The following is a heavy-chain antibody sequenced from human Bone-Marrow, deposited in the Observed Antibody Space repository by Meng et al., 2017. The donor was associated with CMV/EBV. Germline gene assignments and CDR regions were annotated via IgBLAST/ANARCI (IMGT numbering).Heavy chain of an antibody. CDR1: GFTFSSYG. J-gene: IGHJ4*02. Sequence: GESLKISCAASGFTFSSYGMHWVRQAPGKGLEWVAFIRYDGSDKYYANSVKGRFTISRDTSENTLYLQMNSLRAEDTAVYYCARDYRYDSSGYYHDYWGQGKLVTVSS. CDR3: ARDYRYDSSGYYHDY. D-gene: IGHD3-22*01. CDR2: IRYDGSDK. V-gene: IGHV3-30*02.